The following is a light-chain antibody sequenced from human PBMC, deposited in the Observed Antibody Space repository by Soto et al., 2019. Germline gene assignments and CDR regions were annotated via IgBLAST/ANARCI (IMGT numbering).Light chain of an antibody. J-gene: IGKJ1*01. CDR3: QQSYSTPRT. CDR1: QSNSSY. V-gene: IGKV1-39*01. CDR2: AAS. Sequence: QMAEPTSSLCPFGEDCITIWWRESQSNSSYLNWYQQKPGKAPKLLIYAASSLQSGVPSRFSGSGSGTDFTLTISSLQHEDFATYYCQQSYSTPRTFGQGTKVDIK.